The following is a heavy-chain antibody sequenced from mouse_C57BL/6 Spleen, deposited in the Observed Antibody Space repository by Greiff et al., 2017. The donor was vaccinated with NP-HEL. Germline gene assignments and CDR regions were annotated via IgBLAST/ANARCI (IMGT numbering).Heavy chain of an antibody. CDR2: ISSGSSTI. V-gene: IGHV5-17*01. Sequence: EVHLVESGGGLVKPGGSLKLSCAASGFTFSDYGMHWVRQAPEKGLEWVAYISSGSSTIYYADTVKGRFTISRDNAKNTLFLQMTSLRSEDTAMYYCARQSKLALDYWGQGTTLTVSS. CDR1: GFTFSDYG. J-gene: IGHJ2*01. CDR3: ARQSKLALDY. D-gene: IGHD4-1*01.